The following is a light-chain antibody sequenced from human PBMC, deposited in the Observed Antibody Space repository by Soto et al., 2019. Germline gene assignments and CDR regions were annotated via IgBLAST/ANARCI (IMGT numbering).Light chain of an antibody. J-gene: IGKJ3*01. Sequence: EIVLTQSPGTLSLSPGERATLSCRARQSISSTYLAWYQKKPGQAPRLLLYGAFNRATGIPDRFSGSGSGTDLTLTISRLEPEDCAFSYCQQYGSSSFAFGPGTKVEIK. CDR3: QQYGSSSFA. V-gene: IGKV3-20*01. CDR1: QSISSTY. CDR2: GAF.